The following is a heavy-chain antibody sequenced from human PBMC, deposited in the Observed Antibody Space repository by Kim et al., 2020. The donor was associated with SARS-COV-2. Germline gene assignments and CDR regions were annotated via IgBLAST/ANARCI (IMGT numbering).Heavy chain of an antibody. J-gene: IGHJ4*02. CDR1: GFTFSSYS. CDR3: ASQRGYDFWSGYYPFDY. Sequence: GGSLRLSCAASGFTFSSYSMNWVRQAPGKGLEWVSSISSSSSYIYYADSVKGRFTISRDNAKNSLYLQMNSLRAEDTAVYYCASQRGYDFWSGYYPFDYWGQGTLVTVSS. D-gene: IGHD3-3*01. V-gene: IGHV3-21*01. CDR2: ISSSSSYI.